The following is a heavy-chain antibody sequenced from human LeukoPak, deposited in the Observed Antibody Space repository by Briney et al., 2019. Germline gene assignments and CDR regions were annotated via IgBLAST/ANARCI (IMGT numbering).Heavy chain of an antibody. Sequence: SETLSLTCTVSGGSISSDDYYWSWIRQPPGKGLEWIGSIYYSGSTYYNPSLKSRVTISVDTSKNQFSLKLSSVTAADTAVYYCARHGNGEYYYDSSGYLSEWGQGTLVTVSS. J-gene: IGHJ4*02. V-gene: IGHV4-39*01. CDR1: GGSISSDDYY. CDR2: IYYSGST. CDR3: ARHGNGEYYYDSSGYLSE. D-gene: IGHD3-22*01.